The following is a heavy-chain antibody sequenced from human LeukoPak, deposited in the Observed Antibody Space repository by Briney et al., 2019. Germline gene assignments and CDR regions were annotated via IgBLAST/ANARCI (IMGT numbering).Heavy chain of an antibody. V-gene: IGHV1-46*01. CDR3: ARDSSSSASWWFDP. CDR1: GYTFIRHW. D-gene: IGHD6-6*01. J-gene: IGHJ5*02. Sequence: ASVKVSCKASGYTFIRHWMHWARQAPGQRLEWMGIINPNGGTTVYAQKFQGRVTLTRDMSTSTLYMELSSLRSEDTAVYYCARDSSSSASWWFDPWGQGTLVTVSS. CDR2: INPNGGTT.